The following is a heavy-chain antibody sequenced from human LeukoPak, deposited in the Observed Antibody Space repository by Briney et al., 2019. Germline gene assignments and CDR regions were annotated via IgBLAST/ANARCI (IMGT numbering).Heavy chain of an antibody. J-gene: IGHJ3*02. D-gene: IGHD6-13*01. CDR2: IRYDGSNK. CDR1: GFTFSSYG. Sequence: PGGSLRLSCAASGFTFSSYGMHWVRQAPGKGLEWVAFIRYDGSNKYYADSVKGRFTISRDNSKNTLYLQMNSLRAEDTAVYYCATGGTYSSSWYLAFDIWGQGTMVTVSS. V-gene: IGHV3-30*02. CDR3: ATGGTYSSSWYLAFDI.